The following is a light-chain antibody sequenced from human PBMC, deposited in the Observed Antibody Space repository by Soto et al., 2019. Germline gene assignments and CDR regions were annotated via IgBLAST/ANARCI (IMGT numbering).Light chain of an antibody. J-gene: IGKJ4*01. CDR1: QSISSY. Sequence: DIQMTQSPSSLSASVGDRVTITCRASQSISSYLNWYQQKPGKAPKLLIYAASSLQSGVPSRFSGSGSGTYFTLTISSLQPEDFATYYCQQSYSTPPALTFGGGTKVEIK. CDR2: AAS. V-gene: IGKV1-39*01. CDR3: QQSYSTPPALT.